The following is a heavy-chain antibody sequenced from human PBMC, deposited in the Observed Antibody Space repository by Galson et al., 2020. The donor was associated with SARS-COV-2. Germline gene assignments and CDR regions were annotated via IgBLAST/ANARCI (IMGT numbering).Heavy chain of an antibody. CDR3: AKDLPLRDYGDYGNDAFDI. J-gene: IGHJ3*02. D-gene: IGHD4-17*01. CDR2: IWYDGSNK. CDR1: GFTFSSYG. V-gene: IGHV3-33*06. Sequence: GGSLRLSCAASGFTFSSYGMHWVRQAPGKGLEWVAVIWYDGSNKYYADSVKGRFTISRDNSKNTLYLQMNSLRAEDTAVYYCAKDLPLRDYGDYGNDAFDIWGQGTIVTVSS.